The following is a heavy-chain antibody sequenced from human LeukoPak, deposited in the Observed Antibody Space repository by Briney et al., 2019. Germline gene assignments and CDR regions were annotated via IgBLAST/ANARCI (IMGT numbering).Heavy chain of an antibody. D-gene: IGHD3-22*01. V-gene: IGHV1/OR15-1*04. CDR2: INPNSGGT. CDR1: GYIFTDYY. CDR3: ASWGAYYYDSSGWALDPFDI. Sequence: ASVKVSCKASGYIFTDYYMHWVRQAPGQELGWMGRINPNSGGTNYAQKFQGRVTITTDESTSTAYMELSSLRSEDTAVYYCASWGAYYYDSSGWALDPFDIWGQGTMVTVSS. J-gene: IGHJ3*02.